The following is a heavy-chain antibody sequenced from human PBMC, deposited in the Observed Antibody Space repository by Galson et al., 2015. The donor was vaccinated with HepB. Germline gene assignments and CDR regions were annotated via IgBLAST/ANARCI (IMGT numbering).Heavy chain of an antibody. V-gene: IGHV3-30-3*01. D-gene: IGHD6-13*01. CDR2: ISYDGSNK. CDR1: GFTFSSYA. CDR3: ARDPDDGIAHTVAGAYFDY. Sequence: SLRLSCAASGFTFSSYAMHWVRQAPGKGLEWVAVISYDGSNKYYADSVKGRFTISRDNSKNTLYLQMNSLRAEDTAVYYCARDPDDGIAHTVAGAYFDYWGQGTLVTVSS. J-gene: IGHJ4*02.